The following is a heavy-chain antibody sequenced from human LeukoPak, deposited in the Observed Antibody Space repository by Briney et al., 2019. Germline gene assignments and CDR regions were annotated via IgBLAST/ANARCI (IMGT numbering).Heavy chain of an antibody. D-gene: IGHD3-22*01. J-gene: IGHJ4*02. CDR3: ARAIPDSSGYCFDY. V-gene: IGHV4-4*02. CDR2: IYHSGST. Sequence: SETLSLTCAVSGGSISSSNWWSWVRQPPGKGLEWIGEIYHSGSTNYNPSLKSRVTISVDKSKNQFSLKLSSVTAADTAVYYCARAIPDSSGYCFDYWGQGTLVTVSS. CDR1: GGSISSSNW.